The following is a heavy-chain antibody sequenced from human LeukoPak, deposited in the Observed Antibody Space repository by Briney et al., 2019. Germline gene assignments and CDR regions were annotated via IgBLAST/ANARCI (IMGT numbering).Heavy chain of an antibody. V-gene: IGHV3-30-3*01. D-gene: IGHD3-22*01. Sequence: GGSLRLSCAASGFTFSSYAMHWVRQAPGKGLEWVAVIYYDGSNKYHADPVKGRFTIRRDNSKNTLYLQMNSLRAEGTAVYYCARGRYSYGSDYDSSGYFDYWGQGTLVTVSS. J-gene: IGHJ4*02. CDR3: ARGRYSYGSDYDSSGYFDY. CDR2: IYYDGSNK. CDR1: GFTFSSYA.